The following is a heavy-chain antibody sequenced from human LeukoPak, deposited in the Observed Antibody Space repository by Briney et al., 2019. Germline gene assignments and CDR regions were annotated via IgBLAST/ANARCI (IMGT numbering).Heavy chain of an antibody. CDR1: GFTFDDYA. CDR3: AKSYFDY. CDR2: ISWNSGSI. Sequence: PGGSLRLSCAASGFTFDDYAMHWVRQAPGKGLEWVSGISWNSGSIGYADSVKGRFTISRDNAKNSLYLQMNSLRAEDTAVYYCAKSYFDYWGQGTLVTVSS. V-gene: IGHV3-9*01. J-gene: IGHJ4*02.